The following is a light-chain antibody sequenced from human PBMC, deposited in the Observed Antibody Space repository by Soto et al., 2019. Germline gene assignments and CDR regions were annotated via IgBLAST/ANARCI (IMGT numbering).Light chain of an antibody. CDR3: QQYNSYWT. V-gene: IGKV1-5*01. Sequence: DSQMTHSPSTLSAYVGDRVTISCRASQSISSWLAWYQQKPGKAPKLLIYDASSLESGVPSRFSGSGSGTEFTLTISSLQPDDFATYYCQQYNSYWTFGQGTKV. J-gene: IGKJ1*01. CDR1: QSISSW. CDR2: DAS.